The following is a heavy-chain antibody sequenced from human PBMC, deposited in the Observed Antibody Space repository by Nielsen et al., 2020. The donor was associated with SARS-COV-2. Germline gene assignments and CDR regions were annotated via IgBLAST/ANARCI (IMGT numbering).Heavy chain of an antibody. D-gene: IGHD6-19*01. CDR1: GYTFSTYG. CDR2: ISGYNGNT. J-gene: IGHJ4*02. CDR3: ARGGTAVAGIHANDY. V-gene: IGHV1-18*01. Sequence: ASVKVSCKASGYTFSTYGISWVRQAPGQGLEWMGWISGYNGNTNHAQKLQGRVTMTTDTSTSTAYMELRSLRSDDTAVYYCARGGTAVAGIHANDYWGQGTLVTVSS.